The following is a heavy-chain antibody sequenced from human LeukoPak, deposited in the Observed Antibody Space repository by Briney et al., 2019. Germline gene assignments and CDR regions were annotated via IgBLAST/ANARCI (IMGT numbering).Heavy chain of an antibody. CDR1: GYSISSGYY. CDR2: IYHSGST. Sequence: PSETLSLTCTVSGYSISSGYYWGWIRQPPGKGLEWIGSIYHSGSTYYNPSLKSRVTISVDTSKNQFSLKLSSVTAADTAVYYCARESDIVVVPAADPIGEGFDYWGQGTLVTVSS. CDR3: ARESDIVVVPAADPIGEGFDY. V-gene: IGHV4-38-2*02. J-gene: IGHJ4*02. D-gene: IGHD2-2*01.